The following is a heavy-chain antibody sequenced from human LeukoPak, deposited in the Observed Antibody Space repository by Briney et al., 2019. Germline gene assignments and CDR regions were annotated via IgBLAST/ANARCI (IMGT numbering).Heavy chain of an antibody. J-gene: IGHJ5*02. Sequence: ASVKVSCKASGYTFTSYYMHWVRQAPGQGLEWMGIINPSGGSTSYAQKFQGRVTMTRNTSISTAYMELSSLRSEDTAVYYCARGQITMGFDPWGQGTLVTVSS. D-gene: IGHD3-10*01. CDR1: GYTFTSYY. V-gene: IGHV1-46*01. CDR2: INPSGGST. CDR3: ARGQITMGFDP.